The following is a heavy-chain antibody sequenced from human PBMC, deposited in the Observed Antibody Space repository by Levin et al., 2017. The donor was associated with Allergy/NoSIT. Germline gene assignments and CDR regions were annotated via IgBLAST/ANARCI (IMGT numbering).Heavy chain of an antibody. J-gene: IGHJ4*02. CDR1: GYTFTSYY. V-gene: IGHV1-46*03. D-gene: IGHD6-19*01. CDR3: ARGPYSSGWYGGPAGFDY. CDR2: INPSGGST. Sequence: AASVKVSCKASGYTFTSYYMHWVRQAPGQGLEWMGIINPSGGSTSYAQKFQGRVTITRDTSTSTVYMELSSLRSEDTAVYYCARGPYSSGWYGGPAGFDYWGQGTLVTVSS.